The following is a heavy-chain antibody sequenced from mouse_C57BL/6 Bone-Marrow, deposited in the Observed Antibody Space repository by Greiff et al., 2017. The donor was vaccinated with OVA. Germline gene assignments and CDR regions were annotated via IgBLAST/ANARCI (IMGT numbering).Heavy chain of an antibody. V-gene: IGHV1-81*01. CDR3: ARRWLRDFDY. CDR1: GYTFTSYG. Sequence: QVQLKESGAELARPGASVKLSCKASGYTFTSYGISWVKQRTGQGLEWIGEIYPRSGNTYYNEKFKGKATLTAEKSSSTAYMGLRSLTSEDSAVYFCARRWLRDFDYWGQGTTLTVSS. CDR2: IYPRSGNT. D-gene: IGHD1-1*02. J-gene: IGHJ2*01.